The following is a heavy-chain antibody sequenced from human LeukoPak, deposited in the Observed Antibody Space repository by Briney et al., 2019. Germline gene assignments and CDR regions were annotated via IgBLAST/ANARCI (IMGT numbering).Heavy chain of an antibody. CDR2: IYYSGST. D-gene: IGHD1-26*01. Sequence: SETLSLTCTVSGGSTSSYYWSWIRQPPGKGLEWIGYIYYSGSTNYNPPLKSRVTISVDTSKNQFSLKLSSVTAADTAVYYCARGQGGSYYPFYWYFDLWGRGTLVTGSS. CDR3: ARGQGGSYYPFYWYFDL. CDR1: GGSTSSYY. V-gene: IGHV4-59*08. J-gene: IGHJ2*01.